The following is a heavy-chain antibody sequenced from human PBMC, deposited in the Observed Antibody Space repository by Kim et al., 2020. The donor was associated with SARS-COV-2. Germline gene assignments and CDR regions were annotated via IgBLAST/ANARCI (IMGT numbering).Heavy chain of an antibody. Sequence: ASVKVSCKASGYTFTSYAMHWVRQAPGQRLEWMGWINAGNGNTKYSQKFQGRVTITRDTSASTAYMELSSLRSEDTAVYYCARPPGGYGSGRFAEYFQHWGQGTLVTVSS. CDR1: GYTFTSYA. CDR2: INAGNGNT. D-gene: IGHD3-10*01. J-gene: IGHJ1*01. CDR3: ARPPGGYGSGRFAEYFQH. V-gene: IGHV1-3*01.